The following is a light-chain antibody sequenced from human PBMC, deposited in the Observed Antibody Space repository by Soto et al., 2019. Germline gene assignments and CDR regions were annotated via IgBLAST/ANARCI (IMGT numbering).Light chain of an antibody. J-gene: IGKJ4*01. CDR3: QQYNSMLS. CDR2: DAS. Sequence: DIQMTQSPSSLSASEGDRVTITCQSSHDVSRNLNWFQQKPGEAPQLLIYDASNLERGVPSRFSGSGSGTDFTLTISILQPEDVATYYCQQYNSMLSVGGGTEVEIK. V-gene: IGKV1-33*01. CDR1: HDVSRN.